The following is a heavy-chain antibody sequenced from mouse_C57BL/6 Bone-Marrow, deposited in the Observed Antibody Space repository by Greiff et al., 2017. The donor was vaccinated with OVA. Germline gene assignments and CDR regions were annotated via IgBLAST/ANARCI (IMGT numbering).Heavy chain of an antibody. CDR1: GYTFTSYG. J-gene: IGHJ1*03. D-gene: IGHD1-1*01. V-gene: IGHV1-81*01. CDR3: ARKGDYGSHWYFDV. Sequence: VTVVESGAELARPGASVKLSCKASGYTFTSYGISWVKQRTGQGLEWIGEIYPRSGNTYYNEKFKGKATLTADKSSSTAYMELRSLTSEDSAVYFCARKGDYGSHWYFDVWGTGTTVTVSS. CDR2: IYPRSGNT.